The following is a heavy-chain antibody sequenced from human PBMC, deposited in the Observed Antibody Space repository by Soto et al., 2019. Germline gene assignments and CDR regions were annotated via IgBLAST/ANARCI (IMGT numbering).Heavy chain of an antibody. D-gene: IGHD2-15*01. CDR3: XXXXXXXEVVARXXXGMDV. Sequence: QVQLVESGGGVVQPGRSLRLSCAASGFTFSSFGMHWVRQAPGKGLEWVAVISYDGRKKYYADSMKGRFTISRDNSKNTXXXXXXXXXXXXXXXXXXXXXXXXXEVVARXXXGMDVWGQGTTVTVSS. J-gene: IGHJ6*02. V-gene: IGHV3-30*03. CDR1: GFTFSSFG. CDR2: ISYDGRKK.